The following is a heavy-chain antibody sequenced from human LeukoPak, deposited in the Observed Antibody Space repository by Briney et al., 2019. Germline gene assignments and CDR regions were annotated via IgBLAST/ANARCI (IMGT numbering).Heavy chain of an antibody. Sequence: PSETLSLTCTVSGGSISSYYWSWIRQPPGKGLEWIGYIYYSGSTNYNPSLKSRVTISVDTSKNQFSLKLSSVTAADTAVYYCARASIAAAVYNFGYWGQGTLVTVSS. D-gene: IGHD6-13*01. V-gene: IGHV4-59*01. J-gene: IGHJ4*02. CDR1: GGSISSYY. CDR3: ARASIAAAVYNFGY. CDR2: IYYSGST.